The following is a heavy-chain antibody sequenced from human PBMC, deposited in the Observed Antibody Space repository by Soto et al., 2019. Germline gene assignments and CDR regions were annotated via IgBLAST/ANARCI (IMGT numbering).Heavy chain of an antibody. Sequence: SVKVSCKASGGTFSSSAFSWVRQAPGQGLEWMGGITPVFNTVHYAQKFQGRLTLSADESTSTAYMELTSLRSDDTALYYCARTSRFCVSSSCSPYFYFYVMDVWGHGTQVTVSS. CDR2: ITPVFNTV. CDR3: ARTSRFCVSSSCSPYFYFYVMDV. D-gene: IGHD2-2*01. V-gene: IGHV1-69*13. CDR1: GGTFSSSA. J-gene: IGHJ6*02.